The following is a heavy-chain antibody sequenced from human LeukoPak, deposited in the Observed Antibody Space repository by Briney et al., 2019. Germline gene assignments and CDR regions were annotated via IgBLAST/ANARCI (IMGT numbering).Heavy chain of an antibody. V-gene: IGHV1-2*02. CDR3: ARVMNREGTNY. D-gene: IGHD1/OR15-1a*01. CDR1: GYTFTSYY. CDR2: INPNSGGT. Sequence: GASVKVSCKASGYTFTSYYMHWVRQVPGQGLEWMGWINPNSGGTKYAQKFQGRVTMTRDTSISTAYMELNRLRSDDTAVYYCARVMNREGTNYWGQGTLVTVSS. J-gene: IGHJ4*02.